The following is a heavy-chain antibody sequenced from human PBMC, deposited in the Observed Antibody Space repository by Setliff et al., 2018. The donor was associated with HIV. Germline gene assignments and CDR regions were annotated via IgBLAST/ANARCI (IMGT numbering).Heavy chain of an antibody. J-gene: IGHJ2*01. CDR1: GASISSHY. D-gene: IGHD2-21*01. Sequence: SETLSLTCTVSGASISSHYWTWIRQPPGKGLEWIGSIYSSGSTNYNPSPKSRLTISLDTSENQLSLKFNSVTAADTAVYFCAREIGITKSPYWYFDLWGRGTLVTVSS. CDR2: IYSSGST. CDR3: AREIGITKSPYWYFDL. V-gene: IGHV4-59*11.